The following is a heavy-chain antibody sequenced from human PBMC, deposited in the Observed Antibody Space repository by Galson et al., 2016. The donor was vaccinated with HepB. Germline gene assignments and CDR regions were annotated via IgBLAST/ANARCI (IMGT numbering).Heavy chain of an antibody. J-gene: IGHJ4*02. CDR2: TYYRSKWYN. Sequence: CAISGDSVSSNSAAWYWIRQSPSRGLEWLGRTYYRSKWYNDYAESVKSRITTNPDTSKNQFSLQLHSVPPDDTAFYYCAGEGASGYAPAYWSQGTLVTVSS. CDR3: AGEGASGYAPAY. V-gene: IGHV6-1*01. CDR1: GDSVSSNSAA. D-gene: IGHD6-25*01.